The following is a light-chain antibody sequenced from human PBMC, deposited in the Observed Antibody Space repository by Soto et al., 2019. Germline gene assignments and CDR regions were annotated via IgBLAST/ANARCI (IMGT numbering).Light chain of an antibody. CDR1: QDINNY. CDR2: DAS. J-gene: IGKJ1*01. CDR3: QQYGNLLWT. Sequence: DIQMTQSPSSLSASVGDRVTITCQASQDINNYLNWYQHKPGEAPKLLIYDASNLETGVPSRFSGSGSGTDFTFTISSLQPEDIATYYCQQYGNLLWTFGQGTKVEIK. V-gene: IGKV1-33*01.